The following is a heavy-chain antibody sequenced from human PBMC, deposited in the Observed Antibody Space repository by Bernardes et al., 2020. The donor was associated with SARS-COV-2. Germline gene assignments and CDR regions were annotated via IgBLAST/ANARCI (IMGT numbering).Heavy chain of an antibody. V-gene: IGHV3-21*01. CDR3: ASPDTMIVL. CDR1: GFAFSGYS. J-gene: IGHJ4*02. CDR2: ISSSSSYI. Sequence: GSVRLSCTASGFAFSGYSMNWVRQAPGKGLEWVSSISSSSSYIYYADSVKGRFTISRDNAKNTLYLQMNSLRAEDTAVYYCASPDTMIVLWGQGTLVTVSS. D-gene: IGHD3-22*01.